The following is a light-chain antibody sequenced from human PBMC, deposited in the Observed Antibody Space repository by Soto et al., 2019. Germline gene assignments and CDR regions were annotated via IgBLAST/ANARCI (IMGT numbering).Light chain of an antibody. CDR2: GAS. CDR3: QQYLNWPRGT. CDR1: QSVSTN. J-gene: IGKJ1*01. V-gene: IGKV3-15*01. Sequence: EIVMTQSPATLSVSPGERVTLSCRASQSVSTNLAWYQQKPGQAPRLLIYGASTRATGVPARFSGSGSETEFTLTFSALQSEDFAVYYCQQYLNWPRGTFGPGTKVEIK.